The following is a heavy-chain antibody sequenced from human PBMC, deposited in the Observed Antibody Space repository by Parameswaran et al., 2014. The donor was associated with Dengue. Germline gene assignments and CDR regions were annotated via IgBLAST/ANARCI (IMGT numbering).Heavy chain of an antibody. V-gene: IGHV3-48*03. D-gene: IGHD3-22*01. Sequence: VRQAPGKGLEWVSYISSSGSTIYYADSVKGRFTISRDNAKNSLYLQMNSLRAEDTAVYYCASLYDSSGYYWGGFDYWGQGTLVTVSS. J-gene: IGHJ4*02. CDR2: ISSSGSTI. CDR3: ASLYDSSGYYWGGFDY.